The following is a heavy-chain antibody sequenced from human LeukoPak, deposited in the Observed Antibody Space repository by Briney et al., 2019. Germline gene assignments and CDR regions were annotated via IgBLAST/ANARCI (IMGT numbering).Heavy chain of an antibody. CDR2: ISSSSSYI. D-gene: IGHD3-10*01. J-gene: IGHJ3*02. CDR1: GFTFSSYG. V-gene: IGHV3-21*01. Sequence: GGSLRLSCAASGFTFSSYGMNWVRQAPGKGLEWVSSISSSSSYIYYADSVKGRFTISRDNAKNSLYLQMNSLRAEDTAVYYCARVRDYYGSGRAFDIWGQGTMVTVSS. CDR3: ARVRDYYGSGRAFDI.